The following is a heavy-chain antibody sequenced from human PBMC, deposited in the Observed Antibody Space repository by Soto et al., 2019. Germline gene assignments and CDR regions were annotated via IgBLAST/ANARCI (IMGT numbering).Heavy chain of an antibody. CDR3: AKVGEGQLTFPKYGMGV. J-gene: IGHJ6*02. D-gene: IGHD6-6*01. Sequence: EVQLVESGGGLVQPGRSLRLSCAASGFTFDDYAMHWVRQAPGKGLEWVSGISWNSGSIGYADSVKGRFTISRDNAKNSLYLQMNSLRAEDTALYYCAKVGEGQLTFPKYGMGVWGQGTTVTVSS. CDR2: ISWNSGSI. CDR1: GFTFDDYA. V-gene: IGHV3-9*01.